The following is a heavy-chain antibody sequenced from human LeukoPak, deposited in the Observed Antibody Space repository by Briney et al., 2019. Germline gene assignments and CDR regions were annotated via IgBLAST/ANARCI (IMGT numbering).Heavy chain of an antibody. D-gene: IGHD2/OR15-2a*01. V-gene: IGHV4-38-2*02. CDR2: IYHSGST. J-gene: IGHJ4*02. CDR1: GYSISSGYY. CDR3: ARYFFEFRVRTIDY. Sequence: SETLSLTCTVSGYSISSGYYWGWIRQPPGMGLEWIGSIYHSGSTYYNPSLKSRVTISVDTSKNQFSLKLSSVTAADTAVYYCARYFFEFRVRTIDYWGQGTLVTVSS.